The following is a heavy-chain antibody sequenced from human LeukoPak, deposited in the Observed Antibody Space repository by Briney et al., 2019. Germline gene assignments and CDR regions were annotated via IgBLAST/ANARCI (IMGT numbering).Heavy chain of an antibody. CDR3: ARGPGLDY. CDR2: ISSSGSYI. V-gene: IGHV3-21*01. D-gene: IGHD1-14*01. Sequence: GGSLRLSCAASGFTFSTYNMKWVRQAPGKRLEWVSSISSSGSYIYYADSVKGRFTISRDNGKNSLYLQMNSLRAEGTAVHYCARGPGLDYWGRGTLVTVSS. CDR1: GFTFSTYN. J-gene: IGHJ4*02.